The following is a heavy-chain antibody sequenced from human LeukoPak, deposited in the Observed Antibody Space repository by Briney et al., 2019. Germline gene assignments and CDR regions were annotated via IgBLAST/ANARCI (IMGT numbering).Heavy chain of an antibody. CDR3: ARDEATLEGNMDV. J-gene: IGHJ3*01. V-gene: IGHV3-33*01. CDR2: IWYEGRKK. D-gene: IGHD3-3*01. Sequence: GGSLRLSCAASGFTFSSYGMHWVRQAPGKGLEGVAVIWYEGRKKYYADSVKGGFTISSDNSKNTLYLQMNSLRAEDTAVYYCARDEATLEGNMDVWGQGTLVTASS. CDR1: GFTFSSYG.